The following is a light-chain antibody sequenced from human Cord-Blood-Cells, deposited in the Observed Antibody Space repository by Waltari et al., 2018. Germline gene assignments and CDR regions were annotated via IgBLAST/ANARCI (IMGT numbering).Light chain of an antibody. Sequence: IVMTQSSATPSFAPGERGNPLLRARQAVSNHLTGDQQKTGQPPRLLFCGASPRATGIPARFSGRGSGTEFTLTISSMQSEDFAVYYCQQYNNWPPLTFGGGTKVEIK. V-gene: IGKV3-15*01. CDR1: QAVSNH. CDR2: GAS. J-gene: IGKJ4*01. CDR3: QQYNNWPPLT.